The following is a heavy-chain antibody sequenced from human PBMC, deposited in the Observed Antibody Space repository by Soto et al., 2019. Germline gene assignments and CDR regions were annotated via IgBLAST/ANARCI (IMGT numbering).Heavy chain of an antibody. J-gene: IGHJ4*02. CDR3: GTTFEY. V-gene: IGHV3-74*01. D-gene: IGHD1-26*01. Sequence: GGSLRLSCAASGFTFSNYWIHWVRQVPGEGLVWVSTINNDGSRTWYADSVRGRIAMSRDNARNLAYLQMNSLRAEDTAVYYCGTTFEYWGQGALVTVSS. CDR2: INNDGSRT. CDR1: GFTFSNYW.